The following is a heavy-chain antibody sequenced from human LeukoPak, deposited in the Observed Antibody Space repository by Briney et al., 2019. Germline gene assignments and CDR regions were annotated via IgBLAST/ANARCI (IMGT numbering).Heavy chain of an antibody. Sequence: PSETLSLTCTVSSVSLTNYYWSWIRQPPGKGLEWIGYTFFSGTTNYNPSLKSRVTISVDTSKNQFSLKMTSVTAADTAVYYCARSNPYFDYWGQGTLVTVSS. CDR1: SVSLTNYY. V-gene: IGHV4-59*01. CDR3: ARSNPYFDY. J-gene: IGHJ4*02. CDR2: TFFSGTT.